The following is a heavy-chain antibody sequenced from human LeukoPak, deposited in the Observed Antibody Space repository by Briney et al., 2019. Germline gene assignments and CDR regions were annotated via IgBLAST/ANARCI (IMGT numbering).Heavy chain of an antibody. CDR1: GYTFTSSY. Sequence: ASVKVSCKASGYTFTSSYIHWVRQAPGQGLEWMGIIYPSGGTTTYAQKFQGRVTMTRDTSTSTVYMELSSLRSEDTAVYYCATRSPPYDYVWGSYRYGVGAFDIWGQGTMVTVSS. V-gene: IGHV1-46*01. D-gene: IGHD3-16*02. CDR2: IYPSGGTT. CDR3: ATRSPPYDYVWGSYRYGVGAFDI. J-gene: IGHJ3*02.